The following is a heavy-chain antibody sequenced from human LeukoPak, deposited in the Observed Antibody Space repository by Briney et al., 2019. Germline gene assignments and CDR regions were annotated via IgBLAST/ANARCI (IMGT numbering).Heavy chain of an antibody. J-gene: IGHJ3*02. CDR2: IYTSGST. Sequence: SQTLSLTCTVSGGSISSGSYYWSWIRQPAGKGLEWIGRIYTSGSTNYNPSLKSRVTISVDTSKNQFSLKLSSVTAADTAVYYCARPTAMVSLDAFDIWGQGTMVTVSS. CDR3: ARPTAMVSLDAFDI. D-gene: IGHD5-18*01. V-gene: IGHV4-61*02. CDR1: GGSISSGSYY.